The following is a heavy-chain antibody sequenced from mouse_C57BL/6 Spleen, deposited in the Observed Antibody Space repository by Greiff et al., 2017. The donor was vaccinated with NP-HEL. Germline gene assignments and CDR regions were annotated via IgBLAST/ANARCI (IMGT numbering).Heavy chain of an antibody. J-gene: IGHJ1*03. CDR1: GFTFSSYA. Sequence: EVHLVESGGGLVKPGGSLKLSCAASGFTFSSYAMSWVRQTPEKRLEWVATISDGGSYTYYPDNVKGRFTISRDNAKNNLYLQMSHLKSEDTAMYYCARGEYYGSSPWYFDVWGTGTTVTVSS. D-gene: IGHD1-1*01. CDR2: ISDGGSYT. V-gene: IGHV5-4*01. CDR3: ARGEYYGSSPWYFDV.